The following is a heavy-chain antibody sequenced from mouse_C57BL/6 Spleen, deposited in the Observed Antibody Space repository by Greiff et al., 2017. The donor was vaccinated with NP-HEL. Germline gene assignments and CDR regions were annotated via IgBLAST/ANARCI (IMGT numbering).Heavy chain of an antibody. D-gene: IGHD1-1*01. CDR2: IDPETGGT. V-gene: IGHV1-15*01. CDR1: GYTFTDYE. J-gene: IGHJ1*03. CDR3: TRAHYYGSSYWYFDV. Sequence: VQLQQSGAELVRPGASVTLSCKASGYTFTDYEMHWVKQTPVHGLEWIGAIDPETGGTAYNQKFKGKAILTADISSSTAYMELRSLTSEDSAVYYCTRAHYYGSSYWYFDVWGTGTTVTVSS.